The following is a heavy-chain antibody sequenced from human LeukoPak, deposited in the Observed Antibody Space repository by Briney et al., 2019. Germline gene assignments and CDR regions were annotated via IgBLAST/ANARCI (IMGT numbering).Heavy chain of an antibody. J-gene: IGHJ6*03. D-gene: IGHD1-26*01. V-gene: IGHV7-4-1*02. Sequence: ASVKVSCKASGYTFTSYAMDWVRQAPGQGLEWMGWINTNTGNPTYAQGFTGRFVFSLDTSVSTAYPQISSLKAEDTAVYYCARDFGGSYPILYYYYYYMDVWGKGTTVTVSS. CDR3: ARDFGGSYPILYYYYYYMDV. CDR2: INTNTGNP. CDR1: GYTFTSYA.